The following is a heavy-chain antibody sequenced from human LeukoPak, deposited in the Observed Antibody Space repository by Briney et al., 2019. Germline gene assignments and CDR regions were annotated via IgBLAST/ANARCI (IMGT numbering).Heavy chain of an antibody. V-gene: IGHV3-53*01. J-gene: IGHJ3*02. CDR3: ARVGSSGWYAFDI. CDR1: GFTVSSNY. CDR2: IYSGGST. D-gene: IGHD6-19*01. Sequence: GGSLRLSCAASGFTVSSNYMSWVRQAPGKGLEWVSVIYSGGSTYYADSVKGRFTISRDNSKNTLYLQMNSLRAEDTAVYYCARVGSSGWYAFDIWGQGTMVTVSS.